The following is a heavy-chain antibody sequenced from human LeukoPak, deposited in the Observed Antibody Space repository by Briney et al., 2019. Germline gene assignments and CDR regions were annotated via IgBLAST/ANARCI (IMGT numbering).Heavy chain of an antibody. CDR3: APDYGSGSLDY. Sequence: GGSLRLSCAASGFTFSSYWMHWVRQAPGKGLVWVSRINSDGSSTSYADSVKGRFTISRDNAKNTLYLQMNSLRAEDTAVYYCAPDYGSGSLDYWGQGTLVTVSS. V-gene: IGHV3-74*01. CDR2: INSDGSST. J-gene: IGHJ4*02. D-gene: IGHD3-10*01. CDR1: GFTFSSYW.